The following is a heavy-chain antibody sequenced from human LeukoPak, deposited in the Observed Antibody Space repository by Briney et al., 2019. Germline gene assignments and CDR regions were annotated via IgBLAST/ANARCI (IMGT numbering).Heavy chain of an antibody. V-gene: IGHV4-4*02. Sequence: PSETLSLTCAVSGGSISSSHWWNWVRQSPGKGLEWIGEIYHLGSTDYNPSLKSRVTISVDKFKNQFSLELASVTAADTAVYYCARVRTGYSSYWYFDLWGRGTLVTVSS. CDR3: ARVRTGYSSYWYFDL. D-gene: IGHD4-11*01. J-gene: IGHJ2*01. CDR1: GGSISSSHW. CDR2: IYHLGST.